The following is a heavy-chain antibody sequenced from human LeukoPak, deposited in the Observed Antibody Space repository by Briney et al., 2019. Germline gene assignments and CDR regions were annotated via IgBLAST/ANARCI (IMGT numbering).Heavy chain of an antibody. CDR2: IRAKTNGGTT. J-gene: IGHJ4*02. CDR3: TTDQVTTAGFDY. Sequence: GGSLRLSCAASGFTFSNAWMSWVRQAPGKGLEWIGRIRAKTNGGTTDYTAPVKGRFIISRDDSKNTLYLQMNSLKTEDTAVYYCTTDQVTTAGFDYWGQGTLVTVSP. V-gene: IGHV3-15*01. CDR1: GFTFSNAW. D-gene: IGHD4-17*01.